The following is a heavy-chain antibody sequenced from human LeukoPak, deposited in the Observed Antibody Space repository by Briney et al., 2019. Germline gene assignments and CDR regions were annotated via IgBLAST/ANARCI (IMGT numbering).Heavy chain of an antibody. D-gene: IGHD3-16*01. CDR3: ASLLIPDIDY. Sequence: GGSLRLSCAAFGFTFSSYAMHWVRQAPGKGLQWVAVISYDGSQKYYADSVKGRFTISRDNSKNTLYLQMNSLRAEDTAVYYCASLLIPDIDYWGQGTLVTVSS. CDR1: GFTFSSYA. J-gene: IGHJ4*02. CDR2: ISYDGSQK. V-gene: IGHV3-30-3*01.